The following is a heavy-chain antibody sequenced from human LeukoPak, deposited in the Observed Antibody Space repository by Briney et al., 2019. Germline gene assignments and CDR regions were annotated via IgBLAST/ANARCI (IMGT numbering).Heavy chain of an antibody. D-gene: IGHD1-14*01. J-gene: IGHJ4*02. V-gene: IGHV4-38-2*02. Sequence: SETLSLTCTVSGYSISSGFYWGWIRQPPGKGLEWIGSLYHSGTTYYNPSLKSRVTFSIDTSKNQFSLKLSSVTAADTAVYYCARDLNLRRFDYWGQGALVTVSS. CDR3: ARDLNLRRFDY. CDR1: GYSISSGFY. CDR2: LYHSGTT.